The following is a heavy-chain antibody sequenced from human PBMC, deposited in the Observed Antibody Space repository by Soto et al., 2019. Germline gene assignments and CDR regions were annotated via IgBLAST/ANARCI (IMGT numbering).Heavy chain of an antibody. J-gene: IGHJ6*03. CDR3: TRAPEPDYGDYADPSPTYYYYYYMDV. Sequence: GGSLRLSCTASGFTFGDYAMSWFRQAPGKGLEWVGFIRSKAYGGTTEYAASVKGRFTISRDDSKSIAYLQMNSLKTEDTAVYYCTRAPEPDYGDYADPSPTYYYYYYMDVWGKGTTVTVSS. CDR1: GFTFGDYA. V-gene: IGHV3-49*03. D-gene: IGHD4-17*01. CDR2: IRSKAYGGTT.